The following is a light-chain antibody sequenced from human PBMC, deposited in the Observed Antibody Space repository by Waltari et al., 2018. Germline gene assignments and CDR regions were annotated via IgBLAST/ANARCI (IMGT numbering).Light chain of an antibody. CDR1: SNDVGGYYY. CDR2: DVT. J-gene: IGLJ2*01. CDR3: CARAGDYTWL. Sequence: QSALTQPRSVSGSPGQSVTISCSGTSNDVGGYYYVSWFQQFPGNAPKLLIYDVTQRPSGVPDRCSASKSGNTASLTSSGLQPEDEATYYCCARAGDYTWLFGGGTKVTGL. V-gene: IGLV2-11*01.